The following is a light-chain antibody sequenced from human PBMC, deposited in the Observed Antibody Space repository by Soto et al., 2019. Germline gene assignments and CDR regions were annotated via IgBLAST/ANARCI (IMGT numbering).Light chain of an antibody. V-gene: IGKV1-39*01. CDR2: AAS. CDR1: QSISSY. CDR3: LQTYSIPLT. J-gene: IGKJ4*01. Sequence: DIQMTQSPSSLSASVGDRVTITCRASQSISSYLNWYQQKPGKAPKLLIYAASSLQSGVPSRFSGSGSGTDFTLTISSLQPEDFAAYYCLQTYSIPLTFGGGTKVETK.